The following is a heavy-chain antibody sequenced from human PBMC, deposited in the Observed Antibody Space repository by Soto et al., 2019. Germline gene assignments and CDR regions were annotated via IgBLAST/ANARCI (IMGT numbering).Heavy chain of an antibody. J-gene: IGHJ3*01. CDR1: GYSFAGYW. CDR2: IDPSDSQT. D-gene: IGHD3-3*01. V-gene: IGHV5-10-1*01. CDR3: ARLITTSGVIINALNV. Sequence: GESLKISCKGSGYSFAGYWITWVRQMPGKGLEWMGRIDPSDSQTYYSPSFRGHVTISAAKSITTVFLQWSSLRASDTATYYCARLITTSGVIINALNVWGRGTMVTVSS.